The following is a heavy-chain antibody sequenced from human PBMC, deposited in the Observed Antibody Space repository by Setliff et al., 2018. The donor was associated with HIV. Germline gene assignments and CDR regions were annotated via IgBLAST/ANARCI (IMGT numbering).Heavy chain of an antibody. D-gene: IGHD1-1*01. Sequence: SETLSLTCTVSGGSISSHFWSWIRQPPGKGLEWIGEINHSGSTNYNPSLKSRVTISVDTSKNQFSLKLSSVTAADTAVYFCARERPQSHFFDYWGQGTLVTVSS. V-gene: IGHV4-34*01. CDR1: GGSISSHF. CDR3: ARERPQSHFFDY. J-gene: IGHJ4*02. CDR2: INHSGST.